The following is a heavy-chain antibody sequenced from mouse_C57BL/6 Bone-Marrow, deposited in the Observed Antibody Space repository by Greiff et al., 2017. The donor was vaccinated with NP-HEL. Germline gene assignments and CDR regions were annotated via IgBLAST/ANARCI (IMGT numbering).Heavy chain of an antibody. D-gene: IGHD2-4*01. V-gene: IGHV1-50*01. CDR1: GYTFTSYW. CDR3: AREGGYDYGGAYAMDY. J-gene: IGHJ4*01. CDR2: IDPSYSYT. Sequence: QVQLQQPGAELVKPGASVKLSCKASGYTFTSYWMQWVKQRPGQCLESRVSIDPSYSYTNYNHPFKGKATLTVDTSSSTAYMQLSSLTSEDSAVYYCAREGGYDYGGAYAMDYWGQGTSVTVSS.